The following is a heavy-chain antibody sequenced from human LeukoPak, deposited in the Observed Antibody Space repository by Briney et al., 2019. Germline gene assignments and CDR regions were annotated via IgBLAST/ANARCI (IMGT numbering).Heavy chain of an antibody. V-gene: IGHV4-59*01. J-gene: IGHJ4*02. Sequence: SETLSLTCAVSGGSISSYYWSWIRQPPGKGLEWIGYIYYSGSTNYNPSLKSRVTISVDTSKNQFSLKLSSVTAADTAVYYCARARFSRLWRYYFDYWGQGTLVTVSS. CDR2: IYYSGST. CDR1: GGSISSYY. D-gene: IGHD3-3*01. CDR3: ARARFSRLWRYYFDY.